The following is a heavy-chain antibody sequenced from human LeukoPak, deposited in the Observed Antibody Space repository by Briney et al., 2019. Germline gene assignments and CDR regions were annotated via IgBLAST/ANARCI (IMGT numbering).Heavy chain of an antibody. CDR2: IYYSGST. Sequence: PSETLSLTCTVSGGSISSYFWSWIRQPPGKGLEWIGYIYYSGSTYYNPSLKSRVTISVDTSKNQFSLKLSSVTAADTAVYYCARGGSGWSKTFDYWGQGTLVTVSS. V-gene: IGHV4-30-4*01. CDR1: GGSISSYF. J-gene: IGHJ4*02. CDR3: ARGGSGWSKTFDY. D-gene: IGHD6-19*01.